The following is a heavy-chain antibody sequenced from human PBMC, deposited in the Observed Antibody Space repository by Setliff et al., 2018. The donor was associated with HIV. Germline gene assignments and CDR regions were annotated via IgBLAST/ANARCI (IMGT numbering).Heavy chain of an antibody. D-gene: IGHD3-10*01. J-gene: IGHJ3*02. CDR3: ATSAESGFGIHWGVFNI. V-gene: IGHV4-39*01. Sequence: SETLSFTCTVSGGSTSTSGYYWGWIRQPPGKGREWIGSIYSSGSTYYNPSLKSRVTISVETSKNQFSLKLKSVTAADTAVYYCATSAESGFGIHWGVFNIWGQGTRVTVSS. CDR2: IYSSGST. CDR1: GGSTSTSGYY.